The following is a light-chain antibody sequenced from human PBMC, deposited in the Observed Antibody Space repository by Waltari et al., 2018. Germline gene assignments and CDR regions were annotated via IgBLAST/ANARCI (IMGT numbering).Light chain of an antibody. J-gene: IGKJ2*01. CDR2: DVS. CDR3: QQRNNWPRT. V-gene: IGKV3-11*01. CDR1: RSVRNY. Sequence: EIVLTQSPATLSLSLGERATLSCRASRSVRNYLAWYQQKPGQAPRLLIYDVSRRATGTPARFSGSGSGTDFTLTISTLEPEDFAIYYCQQRNNWPRTFGQGTKLDMK.